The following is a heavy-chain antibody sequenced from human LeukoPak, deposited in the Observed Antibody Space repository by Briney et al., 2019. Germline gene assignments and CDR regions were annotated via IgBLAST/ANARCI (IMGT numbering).Heavy chain of an antibody. CDR2: IYPGDSDT. D-gene: IGHD3-3*01. CDR3: ARGPKYDFWSGYPYYFDY. J-gene: IGHJ4*02. CDR1: GYSFTSYW. V-gene: IGHV5-51*01. Sequence: GESLKISCKGSGYSFTSYWTGWVRQMPGKGLEWMGIIYPGDSDTRYSPSFQGQVTISADKSIGTAYLQWSSLKASDTAMYYCARGPKYDFWSGYPYYFDYWGQGTLVTVSS.